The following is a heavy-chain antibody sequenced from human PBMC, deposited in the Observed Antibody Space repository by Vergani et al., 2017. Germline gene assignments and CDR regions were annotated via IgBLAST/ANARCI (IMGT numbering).Heavy chain of an antibody. Sequence: QVQLVQSGAEVKKPGASVKVSCKASGYTFTSYDINWVRQATGQGLEWMGWMNPNSGNTGYAQKFQGRVTMTTDTSTSTAYMELRSLRSDDTAVYYCARAVGNYQYYFDYWGQGTLVTVSS. CDR3: ARAVGNYQYYFDY. J-gene: IGHJ4*02. CDR2: MNPNSGNT. D-gene: IGHD4-11*01. V-gene: IGHV1-8*01. CDR1: GYTFTSYD.